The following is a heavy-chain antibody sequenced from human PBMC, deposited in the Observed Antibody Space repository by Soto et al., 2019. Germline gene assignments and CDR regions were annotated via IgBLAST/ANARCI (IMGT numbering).Heavy chain of an antibody. J-gene: IGHJ4*02. CDR3: ARGLYDSSGYPDY. CDR2: IIPTLGIA. CDR1: GGTFSSYT. Sequence: QVQLVPSGAEVKKPGSSVKVSCKASGGTFSSYTISWVRQAPGQGLEWMGRIIPTLGIANYVQKFKGRVTITADKATSTAYMELSRLRSEDTAVYYSARGLYDSSGYPDYWGQGTLVTVSS. V-gene: IGHV1-69*02. D-gene: IGHD3-22*01.